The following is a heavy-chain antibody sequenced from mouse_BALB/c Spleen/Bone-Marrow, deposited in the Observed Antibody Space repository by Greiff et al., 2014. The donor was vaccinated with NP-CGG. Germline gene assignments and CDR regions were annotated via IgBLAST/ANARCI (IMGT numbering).Heavy chain of an antibody. CDR1: GYTFTGHW. Sequence: VQLQESGAELVKPGASVKLSCKAPGYTFTGHWMHWVKQRPGQGLEWIGEINPSNGRTNYNEKFKSMATLTVDKSSSTAYMQLSSLTSEDSAVFYCARLIYGSSYIVDFWGQGTSVTVSS. V-gene: IGHV1S81*02. CDR2: INPSNGRT. CDR3: ARLIYGSSYIVDF. D-gene: IGHD1-1*01. J-gene: IGHJ4*01.